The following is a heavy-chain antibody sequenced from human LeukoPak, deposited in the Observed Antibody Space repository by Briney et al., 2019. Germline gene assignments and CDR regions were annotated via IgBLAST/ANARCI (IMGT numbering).Heavy chain of an antibody. CDR1: GFTFSNSG. Sequence: GGSLRLSCAASGFTFSNSGMHWVRQAPGKGLEWVAFIRFDGSSKFYTDSVKGRFTISRDNSKNTLNLQMNSLRAEDTAVYYCARDLSGGRSGYYGSHDYWGQGTLVTVSS. CDR3: ARDLSGGRSGYYGSHDY. D-gene: IGHD3-3*01. CDR2: IRFDGSSK. J-gene: IGHJ4*02. V-gene: IGHV3-30*02.